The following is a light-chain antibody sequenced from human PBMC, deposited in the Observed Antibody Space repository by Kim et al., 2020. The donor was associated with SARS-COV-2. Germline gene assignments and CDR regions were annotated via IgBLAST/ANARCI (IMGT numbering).Light chain of an antibody. Sequence: DIQLTQSPSFLSASVGDRVSITCRASHDISNSLAWYQESPGKAPKLLIYDASTLVSGVPLRFSGSGSGTEFILTINTLQPEDFATYYCQQLSTYFRPFGQGTKVDIK. CDR1: HDISNS. V-gene: IGKV1-9*01. CDR2: DAS. J-gene: IGKJ1*01. CDR3: QQLSTYFRP.